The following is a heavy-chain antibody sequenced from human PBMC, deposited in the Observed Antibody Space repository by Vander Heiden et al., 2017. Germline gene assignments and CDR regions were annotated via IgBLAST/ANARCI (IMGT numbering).Heavy chain of an antibody. J-gene: IGHJ4*02. CDR1: GFNFNIYS. CDR2: ISGSSSFI. Sequence: EVQLVESGGGLVKPGGSLRLSCAASGFNFNIYSMNWVRQAPGKGLEWFSSISGSSSFIYYADSMKGRFTISRDNAKNSLYLQMSSLRAEDTAVYYCARESSSYYGSGSYPYDYWGQGTLVTVSS. D-gene: IGHD3-10*01. V-gene: IGHV3-21*06. CDR3: ARESSSYYGSGSYPYDY.